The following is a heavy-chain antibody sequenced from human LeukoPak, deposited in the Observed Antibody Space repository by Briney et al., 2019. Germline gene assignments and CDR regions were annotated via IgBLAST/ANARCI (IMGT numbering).Heavy chain of an antibody. CDR1: GFTFSSYA. D-gene: IGHD3-22*01. J-gene: IGHJ4*02. Sequence: GGSLRLSCAASGFTFSSYAINLVRQAPGKGLEWVSAISGSGGSTYYADSVKGRFTISRDNSKNTLYLQMNSLRAEDTAVYYCTRRTYDSSGYDYWGQGTLVTVSS. CDR3: TRRTYDSSGYDY. V-gene: IGHV3-23*01. CDR2: ISGSGGST.